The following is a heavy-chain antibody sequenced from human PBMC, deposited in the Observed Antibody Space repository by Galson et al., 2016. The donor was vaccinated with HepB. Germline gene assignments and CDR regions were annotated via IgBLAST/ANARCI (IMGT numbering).Heavy chain of an antibody. CDR2: IGTAGDT. CDR1: GFTFSSYD. CDR3: ARDPGYSAFDI. Sequence: SLRLSCAASGFTFSSYDMHWVRQATGKGLEWVSAIGTAGDTYYPGSVKGRFTISRENAKNSLYLQMNSLRAEDTAVYFCARDPGYSAFDIWGQGTMVTVSS. J-gene: IGHJ3*02. D-gene: IGHD5-12*01. V-gene: IGHV3-13*04.